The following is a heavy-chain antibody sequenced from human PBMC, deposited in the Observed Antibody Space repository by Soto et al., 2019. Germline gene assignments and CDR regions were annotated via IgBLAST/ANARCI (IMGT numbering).Heavy chain of an antibody. D-gene: IGHD2-2*01. J-gene: IGHJ4*02. CDR3: ARDSDQLPDY. V-gene: IGHV3-48*03. CDR1: GFTFSSYE. CDR2: ISSSGSTI. Sequence: GGSLRLSCASSGFTFSSYEMNWVRQAPGKGLEWVSYISSSGSTIYYADSVKGRFTISRDNAKNSLYLQMNSLRAEDTAVYYCARDSDQLPDYWGQGTLVTVSS.